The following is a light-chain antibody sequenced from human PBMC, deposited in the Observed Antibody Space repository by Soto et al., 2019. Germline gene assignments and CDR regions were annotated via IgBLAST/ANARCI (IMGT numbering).Light chain of an antibody. V-gene: IGLV1-44*01. CDR3: ATWDYSLNGHVV. CDR2: SNN. CDR1: RSNIGSNT. Sequence: QSVLTQPPSESGTPGQRVTISCSGSRSNIGSNTVNWYQQVPGTAPKFLIYSNNQRPSGVPKPFSGSKSGTSASLAISGLQSEAEADYYCATWDYSLNGHVVFGGGTKLTVL. J-gene: IGLJ2*01.